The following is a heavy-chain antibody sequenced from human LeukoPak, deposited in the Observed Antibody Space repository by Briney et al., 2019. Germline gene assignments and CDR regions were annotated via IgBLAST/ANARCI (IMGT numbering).Heavy chain of an antibody. CDR1: GFXVXXXX. D-gene: IGHD6-19*01. CDR2: XYTSGST. J-gene: IGHJ5*02. CDR3: ARDVVDSSGWYYRWFDP. V-gene: IGHV3-53*01. Sequence: GGSLRXXXXASGFXVXXXXXXXVRQXPGKXXXXXXXXYTSGSTXYXDSAXXXXXXXXXXSKNTLFLQMNSLRVEDTAVYYCARDVVDSSGWYYRWFDPWGQGTLVTVSS.